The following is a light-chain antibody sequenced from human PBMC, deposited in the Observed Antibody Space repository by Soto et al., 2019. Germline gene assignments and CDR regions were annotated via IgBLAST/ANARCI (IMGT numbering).Light chain of an antibody. J-gene: IGKJ1*01. Sequence: EIVLTQSPATLSLSPGEGATLSCRASQSVGRYLAWYQQKPGQAPRLLMDDASNRATGIPARFSGSGSGTDFTLTISSLEPEDFALYYCQQRSSWPRTFGRGTKVEIK. CDR1: QSVGRY. CDR3: QQRSSWPRT. CDR2: DAS. V-gene: IGKV3-11*01.